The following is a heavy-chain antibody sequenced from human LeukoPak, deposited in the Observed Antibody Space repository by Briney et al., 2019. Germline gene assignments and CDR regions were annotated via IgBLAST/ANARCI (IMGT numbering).Heavy chain of an antibody. CDR3: AKGLIMIFGVVITPFDH. Sequence: GGSLRLSCAASGFTFSSYAMSWVRQAPGKGLEWVSSISGSGDITYYADSVKGRFTISRDNSKNTLFLQMNSLRVEDTAVYYCAKGLIMIFGVVITPFDHWGQGTLVTVSS. D-gene: IGHD3-3*01. CDR1: GFTFSSYA. V-gene: IGHV3-23*01. J-gene: IGHJ4*02. CDR2: ISGSGDIT.